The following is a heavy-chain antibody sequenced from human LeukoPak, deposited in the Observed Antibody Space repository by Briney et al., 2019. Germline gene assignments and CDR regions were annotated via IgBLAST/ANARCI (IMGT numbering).Heavy chain of an antibody. Sequence: ASVKVSCKASGGSFNNYAINWVRQAPGQRLEWMGWINAGNGNTKYSQKFQGRVTITRDTSASTAYMELSSLRSEDTAVYYCARDHSTLRGYSGYAAGGYWGQGTLVTVSS. CDR3: ARDHSTLRGYSGYAAGGY. CDR2: INAGNGNT. V-gene: IGHV1-3*01. D-gene: IGHD5-12*01. J-gene: IGHJ4*02. CDR1: GGSFNNYA.